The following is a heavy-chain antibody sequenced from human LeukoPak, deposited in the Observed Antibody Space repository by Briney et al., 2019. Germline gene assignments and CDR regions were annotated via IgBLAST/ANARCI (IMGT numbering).Heavy chain of an antibody. D-gene: IGHD3-10*01. CDR3: ARAFYGSGKGYYYMDV. CDR2: INPNSGGT. V-gene: IGHV1-2*02. Sequence: GASVKVSCKASGYTFTGYYMHWVRQAPGQGLEWMGWINPNSGGTNYAQKFQGRVTMTRDTSISTAYMELSRLRSDDTAVYYCARAFYGSGKGYYYMDVWGKGTTVTVSS. J-gene: IGHJ6*03. CDR1: GYTFTGYY.